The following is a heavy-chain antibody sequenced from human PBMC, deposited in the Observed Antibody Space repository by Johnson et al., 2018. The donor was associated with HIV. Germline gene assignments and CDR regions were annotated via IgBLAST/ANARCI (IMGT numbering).Heavy chain of an antibody. CDR1: GFTFSSYW. CDR2: INSDGSST. CDR3: ATRQGLTMIVDAFDI. D-gene: IGHD3-22*01. V-gene: IGHV3-74*02. J-gene: IGHJ3*02. Sequence: VQLVESGGGVVQPGGSLRLSCAASGFTFSSYWMHWVRQAPGKGLVWVSRINSDGSSTYYADSVKGRFTISRDKSKHMGYLQMNSLRAEDTDVYYCATRQGLTMIVDAFDIWGQGTRVTVSS.